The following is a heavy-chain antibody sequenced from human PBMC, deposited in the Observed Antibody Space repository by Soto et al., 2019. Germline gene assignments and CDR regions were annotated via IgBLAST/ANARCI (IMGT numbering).Heavy chain of an antibody. Sequence: GGSLRLSCAASGFTFSSYAMSWVRQAPGKGLEWVSAISGSGGSTYYADSVKGRFTISRDNSKNTLYLQMNSLRAEDTAVYYCAKDFDYGDYVETFDYWGQGTLVTVSS. CDR3: AKDFDYGDYVETFDY. D-gene: IGHD4-17*01. J-gene: IGHJ4*02. V-gene: IGHV3-23*01. CDR2: ISGSGGST. CDR1: GFTFSSYA.